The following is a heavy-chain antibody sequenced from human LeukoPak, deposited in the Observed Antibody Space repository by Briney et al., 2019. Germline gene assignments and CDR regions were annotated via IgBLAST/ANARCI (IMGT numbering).Heavy chain of an antibody. D-gene: IGHD6-13*01. CDR1: GFTFSSYG. Sequence: GGSLRLSCAASGFTFSSYGMSWVRQAPGKGLEWVSAISGSGGSTYYADSVKGRFTISRDNPKNTLYLQMNSLRAEDTAVYYCAKDLQQLVRQGDAFDIWGQGTMVTVSS. CDR2: ISGSGGST. J-gene: IGHJ3*02. V-gene: IGHV3-23*01. CDR3: AKDLQQLVRQGDAFDI.